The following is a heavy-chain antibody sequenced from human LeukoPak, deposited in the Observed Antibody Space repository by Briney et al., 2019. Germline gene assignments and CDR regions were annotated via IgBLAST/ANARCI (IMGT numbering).Heavy chain of an antibody. CDR1: GGSITSISYY. V-gene: IGHV4-39*07. CDR3: AGVPRIAAAQNWFDP. D-gene: IGHD6-13*01. J-gene: IGHJ5*02. Sequence: SETLSLTCAVPGGSITSISYYWGWIRQPPGKGLEWIGSIYYSGSTYYNPSLKSRVTISVDTSKDQFSLKLTSVTAADTAVYYCAGVPRIAAAQNWFDPWGQGTLVTVSS. CDR2: IYYSGST.